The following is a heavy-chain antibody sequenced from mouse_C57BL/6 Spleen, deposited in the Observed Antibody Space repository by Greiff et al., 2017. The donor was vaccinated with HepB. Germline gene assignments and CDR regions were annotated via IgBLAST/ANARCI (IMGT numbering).Heavy chain of an antibody. CDR1: GYTFTSYW. V-gene: IGHV1-50*01. Sequence: VQLQQSGAELVKPGASVKLSCKASGYTFTSYWVQWVKQRPGQGLEWIGEIDPSDSYTNYNQKFKGKATLTVDTSSSTAYMQLSSLTSEDSAVYYCASTYYDSDYWGQGTTLTVSS. CDR2: IDPSDSYT. D-gene: IGHD2-4*01. J-gene: IGHJ2*01. CDR3: ASTYYDSDY.